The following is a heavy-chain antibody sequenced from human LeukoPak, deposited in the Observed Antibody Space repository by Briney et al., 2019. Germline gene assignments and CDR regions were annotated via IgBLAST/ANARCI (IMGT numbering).Heavy chain of an antibody. CDR3: ARDLGGGVFDY. CDR1: GGSISSSTYH. Sequence: SETLSLTCTVSGGSISSSTYHWGWIRQPPGTGLEWIGSIHSSGSTYYNPSLESRVTISVDTSKNQFSLKLNSVTAADTAVYYCARDLGGGVFDYWGQGTLVTVSS. J-gene: IGHJ4*02. D-gene: IGHD1-26*01. V-gene: IGHV4-39*07. CDR2: IHSSGST.